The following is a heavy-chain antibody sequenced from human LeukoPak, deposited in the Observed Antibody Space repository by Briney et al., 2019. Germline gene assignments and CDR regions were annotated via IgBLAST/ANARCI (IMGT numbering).Heavy chain of an antibody. CDR1: GFTFSSYA. CDR2: ISGSGGST. Sequence: GGSLRLSCAAPGFTFSSYAMSWVRQAPGKGLEWVSAISGSGGSTYYADSVKGRFTISRDNAKNSLYLQMNSLRAEDTAVYYCAELGITMIGGVWGKGTTVTISS. D-gene: IGHD3-10*02. CDR3: AELGITMIGGV. J-gene: IGHJ6*04. V-gene: IGHV3-23*01.